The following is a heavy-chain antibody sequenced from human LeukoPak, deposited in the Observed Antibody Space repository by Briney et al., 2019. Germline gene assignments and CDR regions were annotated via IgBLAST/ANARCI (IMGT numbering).Heavy chain of an antibody. CDR1: GFTFSDCG. Sequence: PEGSLRLSCAAYGFTFSDCGMHWARQAPGKGLEWVSFIYNDGRKQYYADSLKGRFTISRDNPKNMLYLQVNSVTADDTAVYYCAKDPGDSVRGYYMDVWGKGTTVIVSS. J-gene: IGHJ6*03. CDR2: IYNDGRKQ. D-gene: IGHD1-26*01. V-gene: IGHV3-30*02. CDR3: AKDPGDSVRGYYMDV.